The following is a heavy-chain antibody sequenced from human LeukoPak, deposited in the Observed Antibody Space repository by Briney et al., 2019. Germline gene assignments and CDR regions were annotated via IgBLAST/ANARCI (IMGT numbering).Heavy chain of an antibody. CDR1: GYTFTSYG. CDR3: ARQTGYSTGWYGGYYFDH. J-gene: IGHJ4*02. Sequence: ASVKVSCKASGYTFTSYGISWVRQAPGQGPEWMGWIAVYNGDTKFLQKFQGRVTLTTDASTNTAYMELRSLTSDDTAVYYCARQTGYSTGWYGGYYFDHWGQGTPVTLSA. CDR2: IAVYNGDT. V-gene: IGHV1-18*01. D-gene: IGHD6-19*01.